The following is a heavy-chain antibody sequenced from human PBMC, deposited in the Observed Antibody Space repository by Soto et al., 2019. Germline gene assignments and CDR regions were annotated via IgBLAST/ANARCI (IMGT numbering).Heavy chain of an antibody. V-gene: IGHV3-33*01. D-gene: IGHD3-10*01. CDR1: GFPFIGYG. CDR2: IWYDGSKT. Sequence: QVQLVESGGGVVQPGRSLRLSCTASGFPFIGYGTHWVRQAPGKGLEWVAVIWYDGSKTYYADSVKGRFTVSRDNSKNTRFLQMNSLRVEDTAVDYCARVGIPGVINYFDYWGQGTLVTVSS. J-gene: IGHJ4*02. CDR3: ARVGIPGVINYFDY.